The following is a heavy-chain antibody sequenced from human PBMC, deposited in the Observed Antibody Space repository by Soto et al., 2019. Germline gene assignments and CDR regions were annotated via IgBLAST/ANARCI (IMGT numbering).Heavy chain of an antibody. CDR3: ARGSSRITIFGVVINNWFDP. CDR2: INHSGST. J-gene: IGHJ5*02. Sequence: PSETLSLTSAVYGGSFSGYYWSWIRQPPGKGLEWIGEINHSGSTNYNPSLKSRVTISVDTSKNQFSLKLSSVTAADTAVYYCARGSSRITIFGVVINNWFDPWGQGTLVTVSS. CDR1: GGSFSGYY. V-gene: IGHV4-34*01. D-gene: IGHD3-3*01.